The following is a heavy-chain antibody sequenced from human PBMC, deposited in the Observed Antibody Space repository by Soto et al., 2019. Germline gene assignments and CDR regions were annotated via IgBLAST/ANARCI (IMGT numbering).Heavy chain of an antibody. CDR2: IIPSLKTT. Sequence: QVQLVQSGAEVKKPGSSVKVSCKTSVGTFGNYVISWVRQAHGQGLEWMGRIIPSLKTTNYAQKFQGRVTITADKSTSTAYMEASSLTSEDTAVYYCARGPPYFYGSGPWYFDLWGRGTQVTVSS. CDR1: VGTFGNYV. V-gene: IGHV1-69*08. CDR3: ARGPPYFYGSGPWYFDL. D-gene: IGHD3-10*01. J-gene: IGHJ2*01.